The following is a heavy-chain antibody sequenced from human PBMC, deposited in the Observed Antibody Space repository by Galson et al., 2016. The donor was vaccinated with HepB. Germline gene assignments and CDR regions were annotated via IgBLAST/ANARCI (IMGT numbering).Heavy chain of an antibody. J-gene: IGHJ4*02. Sequence: SLRLSCAASGFTFSSYWMSWVRQAPGKGLEWVANINQDSSNKNYVDSVKGRFTVSRDNAKNSLYLQMSLLRVEDTAVYYCARVYSTDEGFDCWGQGALVTVSS. V-gene: IGHV3-7*01. CDR3: ARVYSTDEGFDC. D-gene: IGHD2-21*01. CDR2: INQDSSNK. CDR1: GFTFSSYW.